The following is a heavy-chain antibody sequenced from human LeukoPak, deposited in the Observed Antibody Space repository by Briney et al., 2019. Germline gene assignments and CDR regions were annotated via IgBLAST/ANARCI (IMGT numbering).Heavy chain of an antibody. CDR2: IYSGGST. V-gene: IGHV3-53*01. CDR3: ARVIVSGYYDAFDM. CDR1: GFTLSSNY. D-gene: IGHD3-3*01. J-gene: IGHJ3*02. Sequence: PGGSLRLSRAASGFTLSSNYMSWVRPAPGKGLGWVSIIYSGGSTYYADSVKGRFTVSRDNSKNTLWLQMNSLRAEDTAVYHCARVIVSGYYDAFDMWGQGTMVTVSS.